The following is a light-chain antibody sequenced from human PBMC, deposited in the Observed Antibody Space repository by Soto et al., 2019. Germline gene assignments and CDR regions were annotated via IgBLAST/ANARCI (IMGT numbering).Light chain of an antibody. CDR3: SSYTSSSPLEV. CDR1: SSDVGGYNF. Sequence: HSALTQPASVSGSPGQSITISCTGPSSDVGGYNFVSWYQQLPGKAPKLMIYEVRHRPSGVSNRFSGSKSGNTASLTISGLQAEDEADYYCSSYTSSSPLEVFGTGTKLTVL. CDR2: EVR. V-gene: IGLV2-14*01. J-gene: IGLJ1*01.